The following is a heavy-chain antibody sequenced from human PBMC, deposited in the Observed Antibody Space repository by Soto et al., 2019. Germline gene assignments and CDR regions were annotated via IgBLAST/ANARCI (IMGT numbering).Heavy chain of an antibody. J-gene: IGHJ3*02. CDR3: ARGPSFYDILTGYSDDAFDI. Sequence: ASVKVSCKASGYTFTSYDINWVRQATGQGLEWMGWMNPNSGNTGYAQKFQGRVTMTRNTSISTAYMELSSLRSEDTAVYYCARGPSFYDILTGYSDDAFDIWGQ. CDR1: GYTFTSYD. D-gene: IGHD3-9*01. V-gene: IGHV1-8*01. CDR2: MNPNSGNT.